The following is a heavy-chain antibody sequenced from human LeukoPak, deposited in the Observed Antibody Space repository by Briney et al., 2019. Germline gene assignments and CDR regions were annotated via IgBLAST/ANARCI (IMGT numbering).Heavy chain of an antibody. CDR1: GGSISSYY. CDR2: IYYSGST. J-gene: IGHJ4*02. CDR3: ARGDFWSGYYFDY. V-gene: IGHV4-59*01. D-gene: IGHD3-3*01. Sequence: SETLSLTCTVSGGSISSYYWSWIRQPPGKGLEWIGYIYYSGSTNYNPSLKSRVTISVDTSKNQFSLKLSSVTAADTAVYYCARGDFWSGYYFDYWGQGTLVTVSS.